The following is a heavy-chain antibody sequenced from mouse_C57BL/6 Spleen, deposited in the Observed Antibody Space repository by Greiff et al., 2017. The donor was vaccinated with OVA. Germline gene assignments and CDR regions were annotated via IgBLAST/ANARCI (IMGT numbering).Heavy chain of an antibody. CDR2: IDPSDSYT. D-gene: IGHD1-1*01. V-gene: IGHV1-59*01. J-gene: IGHJ3*01. CDR3: AREGGYSGSSEAWFAY. CDR1: GYTFTSYW. Sequence: QVQLQQPGAELVRPGTSVKLSCKASGYTFTSYWMHWVKQRPGQGLEWIGVIDPSDSYTNYNQKFKGKATLTVDTSSSTAYMQLRSLPSEDSAVYYSAREGGYSGSSEAWFAYWGQGTLVTVSA.